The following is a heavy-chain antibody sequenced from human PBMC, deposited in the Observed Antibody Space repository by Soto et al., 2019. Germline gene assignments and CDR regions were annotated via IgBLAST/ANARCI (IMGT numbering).Heavy chain of an antibody. CDR2: IYWDDDK. CDR3: ARLVAAGITYYFDS. CDR1: AFSLSTSGVG. V-gene: IGHV2-5*02. Sequence: QITLKESGPTLVKPTQTLTLTCTFSAFSLSTSGVGVGWIRQPPGKALEWLTFIYWDDDKRYSPSLKSRLTTTKDPSKNPVVLTMTNMDPVDTATYYCARLVAAGITYYFDSWGQGTLVTVSS. J-gene: IGHJ4*02. D-gene: IGHD2-21*01.